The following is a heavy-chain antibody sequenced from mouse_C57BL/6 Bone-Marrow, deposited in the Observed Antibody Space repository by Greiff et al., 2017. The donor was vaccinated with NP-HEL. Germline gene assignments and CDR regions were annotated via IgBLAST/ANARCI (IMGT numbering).Heavy chain of an antibody. Sequence: EVKLVESEGGLVQPGSSMKLSCTASGFTFSDYYMAWVRQVPEKGLEWVANINYDGSSTYYLDSLKSRFIISRDNAKNILYLQMSSLKSEDTATYYCAREYYYSNPIYWYFDVWGTGTTVTVSS. CDR2: INYDGSST. D-gene: IGHD2-5*01. CDR1: GFTFSDYY. J-gene: IGHJ1*03. V-gene: IGHV5-16*01. CDR3: AREYYYSNPIYWYFDV.